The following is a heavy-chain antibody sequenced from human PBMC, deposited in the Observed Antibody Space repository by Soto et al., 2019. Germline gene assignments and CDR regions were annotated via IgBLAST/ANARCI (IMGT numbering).Heavy chain of an antibody. J-gene: IGHJ4*02. CDR3: ARAPPVCSGGSCYSWYY. D-gene: IGHD2-15*01. Sequence: GGSLRLSCAASGVPFSSYAMSWVRQAPGKGLEWVSAISGSGGSTYYADSVKGRFTISRDNSKNTLYLQMNSLRAEDTAVYYCARAPPVCSGGSCYSWYYWGQGTLVTVSS. CDR2: ISGSGGST. V-gene: IGHV3-23*01. CDR1: GVPFSSYA.